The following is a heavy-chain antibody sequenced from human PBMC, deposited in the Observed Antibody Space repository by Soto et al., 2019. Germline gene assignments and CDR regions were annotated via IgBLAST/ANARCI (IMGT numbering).Heavy chain of an antibody. D-gene: IGHD3-3*01. J-gene: IGHJ4*02. CDR2: IRSKAYGGTT. CDR3: TRAYDFWSGYYAQNFDY. CDR1: GFTFGDYA. Sequence: LRLSCTASGFTFGDYAMSWVRQAPGKGLEWVGFIRSKAYGGTTEYAASVKGRFTISRDDSKSIAYLQMNSLKTEDTAVYYCTRAYDFWSGYYAQNFDYWGQGTLVTVSS. V-gene: IGHV3-49*04.